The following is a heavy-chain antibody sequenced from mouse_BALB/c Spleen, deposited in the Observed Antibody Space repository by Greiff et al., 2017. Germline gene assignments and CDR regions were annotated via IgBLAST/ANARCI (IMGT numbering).Heavy chain of an antibody. Sequence: EVKLQESGAELVRPGALVKLSCKASGFNIKDYYMHWVKQRPEQGLEWIGWIDPENGNTIYDPKFQGKASITADTSSNTACLQLSSLTSEDTAVYYCARPDGYYDYAMDYWGQGTSVTVSS. J-gene: IGHJ4*01. CDR2: IDPENGNT. D-gene: IGHD2-3*01. CDR3: ARPDGYYDYAMDY. V-gene: IGHV14-1*02. CDR1: GFNIKDYY.